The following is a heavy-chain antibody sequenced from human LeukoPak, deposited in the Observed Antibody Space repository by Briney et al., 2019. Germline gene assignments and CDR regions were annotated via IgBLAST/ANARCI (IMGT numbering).Heavy chain of an antibody. J-gene: IGHJ4*02. CDR2: TYYRSKWYN. CDR3: ARDQIASAGPNDY. CDR1: GDSVSSNNAA. Sequence: SQTLSLTCAISGDSVSSNNAAWNWIRQSPSRGLEWLGRTYYRSKWYNDYAVSVKSRITINPDTSKNQFSLQLNSVTPEDTAAYFCARDQIASAGPNDYWGQGTLVTVSS. D-gene: IGHD6-13*01. V-gene: IGHV6-1*01.